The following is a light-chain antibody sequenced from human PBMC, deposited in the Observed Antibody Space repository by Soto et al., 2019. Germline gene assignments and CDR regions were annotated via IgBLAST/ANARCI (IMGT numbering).Light chain of an antibody. J-gene: IGKJ2*01. Sequence: EIVLTKSPATLSLSPGERATLSCGASQSGTWNSLAWYQQKPGQPPRLLIYGASTRAAGIPVRFSGSGFGTDFTLTISRLEPEDFAVYYCQQYVISPYTFGQGTTLEIK. CDR3: QQYVISPYT. CDR1: QSGTWNS. CDR2: GAS. V-gene: IGKV3-20*01.